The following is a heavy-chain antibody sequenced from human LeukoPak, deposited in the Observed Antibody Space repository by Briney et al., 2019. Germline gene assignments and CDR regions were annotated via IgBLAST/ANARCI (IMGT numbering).Heavy chain of an antibody. CDR1: GFTFSSSA. D-gene: IGHD2-21*01. CDR2: MSNDGSHK. CDR3: AKDLQSLEVIATPIPAFDI. Sequence: PGGSLRLSCAASGFTFSSSAMHWVRQAPGKGLEWAAVMSNDGSHKYYADSVKGRFTISRDNSKNTLYLQMNSLRAEDTAVYYCAKDLQSLEVIATPIPAFDIWGQGTMVTVSS. J-gene: IGHJ3*02. V-gene: IGHV3-30-3*01.